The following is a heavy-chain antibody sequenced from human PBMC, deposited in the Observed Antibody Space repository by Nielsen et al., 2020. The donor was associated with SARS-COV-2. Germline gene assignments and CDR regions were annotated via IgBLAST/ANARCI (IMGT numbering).Heavy chain of an antibody. Sequence: ASVKVSCKASGGTFSSYAISWVRQAPGQGLEWMGWISAYNGNTNYAQKLQGRVTMTTDTSTSTAYMELRSLRSDDTAVYYCARGSIGERTIDPWGQGTLVTVSS. D-gene: IGHD1-1*01. V-gene: IGHV1-18*01. CDR1: GGTFSSYA. CDR3: ARGSIGERTIDP. CDR2: ISAYNGNT. J-gene: IGHJ5*02.